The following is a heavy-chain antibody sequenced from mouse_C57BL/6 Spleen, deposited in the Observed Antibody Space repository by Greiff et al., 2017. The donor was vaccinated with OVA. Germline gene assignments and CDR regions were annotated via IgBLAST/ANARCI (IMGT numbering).Heavy chain of an antibody. V-gene: IGHV1-80*01. Sequence: QVQLKQSGAELVKPGASVKISCKASGYAFSSYWMNWVKQRPGKGLEWIGQIYPGDGDTNYNGKFKGKATLTADKSSSTAYMQLSSLTSEDSAVYFCARAQLAAWFAYWGHGTLVTVSA. CDR3: ARAQLAAWFAY. D-gene: IGHD1-1*01. J-gene: IGHJ3*01. CDR1: GYAFSSYW. CDR2: IYPGDGDT.